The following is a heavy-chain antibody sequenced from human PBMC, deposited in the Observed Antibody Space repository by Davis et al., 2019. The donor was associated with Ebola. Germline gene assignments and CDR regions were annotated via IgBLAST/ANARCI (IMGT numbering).Heavy chain of an antibody. CDR3: ARDSYSDGSGYFFEQSH. J-gene: IGHJ4*02. D-gene: IGHD3-22*01. Sequence: ASAQVFCNASSYIFISYDINCVRQATGQGLAWMGWMPPNSGITVYAQKFQGRVTMTRTTSISTAYMELSSLRSEDTAVYYCARDSYSDGSGYFFEQSHWGQGTLVTVSS. V-gene: IGHV1-8*01. CDR1: SYIFISYD. CDR2: MPPNSGIT.